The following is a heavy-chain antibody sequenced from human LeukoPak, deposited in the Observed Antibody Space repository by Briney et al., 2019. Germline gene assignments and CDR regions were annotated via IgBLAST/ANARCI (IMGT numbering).Heavy chain of an antibody. CDR1: GGTFSSYA. V-gene: IGHV1-69*06. D-gene: IGHD3-9*01. CDR3: ARALRYFGWLLNPPPFDY. CDR2: IIPIFGTA. Sequence: SVKVSCKASGGTFSSYAISWVRQAPGQGLEWMGGIIPIFGTANYAQKFQGRVTITADKSTSTAYMELSSLRSEDTAVYYCARALRYFGWLLNPPPFDYWGQGTLVTVSS. J-gene: IGHJ4*02.